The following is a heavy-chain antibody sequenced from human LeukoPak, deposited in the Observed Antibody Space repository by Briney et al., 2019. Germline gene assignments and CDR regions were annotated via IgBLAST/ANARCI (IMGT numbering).Heavy chain of an antibody. CDR2: INHSGST. J-gene: IGHJ4*02. V-gene: IGHV4-34*01. D-gene: IGHD2-15*01. Sequence: SETLSLTCAVYGGSFSGYYWSWIRQPPGKGLEWIGEINHSGSTNYNPSLKSRVTISVDTSKNQFSLKLSSVTAADTAVYYCAGLVVAATEVDYWGQGTLVTVSS. CDR1: GGSFSGYY. CDR3: AGLVVAATEVDY.